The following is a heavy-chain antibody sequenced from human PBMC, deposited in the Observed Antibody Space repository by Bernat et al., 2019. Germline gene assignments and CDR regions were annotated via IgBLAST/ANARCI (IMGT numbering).Heavy chain of an antibody. CDR2: IWYDGSNK. D-gene: IGHD6-19*01. CDR3: AREKQWLEGLGSSDAFDI. V-gene: IGHV3-33*01. J-gene: IGHJ3*02. Sequence: QVQLVESGGGVVQPGRSLRLSCAASGFTFSSYGMHWVRQAPGKGLEWVAVIWYDGSNKYYADPVKGRFTISRDNSKNTLYLQMNSLRAEDTAVYYCAREKQWLEGLGSSDAFDIWRQGTMVTVSA. CDR1: GFTFSSYG.